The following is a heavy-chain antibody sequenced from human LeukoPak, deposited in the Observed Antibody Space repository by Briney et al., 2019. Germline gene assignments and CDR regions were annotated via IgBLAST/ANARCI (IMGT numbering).Heavy chain of an antibody. V-gene: IGHV4-59*01. CDR2: IYYGGST. Sequence: SETLSLTCTVSGVSISSYYWSWIRQPPGKGLEWIGYIYYGGSTNYNPSLKSRVTISVDTSKNQFSLKLSSVTAADTAVYFCARAPGGNPDYWGQGTLVTVSS. CDR3: ARAPGGNPDY. J-gene: IGHJ4*02. CDR1: GVSISSYY. D-gene: IGHD4-23*01.